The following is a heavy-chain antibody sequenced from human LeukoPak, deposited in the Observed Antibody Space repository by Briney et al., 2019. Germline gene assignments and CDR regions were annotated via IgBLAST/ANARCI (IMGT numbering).Heavy chain of an antibody. J-gene: IGHJ4*02. CDR3: ARGGSYGDY. CDR2: VNPDASSI. V-gene: IGHV3-74*01. CDR1: GFTFSNYW. Sequence: GRSLRPSCAASGFTFSNYWMHWVRQVPEKVRVWVSRVNPDASSITYANSVKGRFTSSRDNAKNTLYLQMNRLRVEDTAVYYCARGGSYGDYWGQGILVTVSS. D-gene: IGHD3-16*01.